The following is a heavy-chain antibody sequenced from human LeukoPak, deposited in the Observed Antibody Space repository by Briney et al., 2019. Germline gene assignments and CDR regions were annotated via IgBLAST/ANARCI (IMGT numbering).Heavy chain of an antibody. CDR2: IYHSGST. V-gene: IGHV4-30-2*01. Sequence: PSETLSLTCAVSGGSISSGGYSWSWIRQPPGKGLEWIGYIYHSGSTYYNPSLKSRVTLSVDRSKNQFSLKLSSVTAADTAVYYCARVRLALIVVDAFDIWGQGTMVTVSS. J-gene: IGHJ3*02. D-gene: IGHD3-22*01. CDR3: ARVRLALIVVDAFDI. CDR1: GGSISSGGYS.